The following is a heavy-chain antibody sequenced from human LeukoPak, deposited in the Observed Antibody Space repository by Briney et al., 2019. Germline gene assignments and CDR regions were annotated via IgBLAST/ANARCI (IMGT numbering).Heavy chain of an antibody. CDR1: GGTFSSYA. D-gene: IGHD3-22*01. CDR3: ASQPLRRNSSGPPQEFDY. V-gene: IGHV1-69*05. CDR2: IIPIFGTA. Sequence: ASMEVSCNASGGTFSSYAISWVRQAPGQGLEWMGRIIPIFGTANYAQKFQGRVTITTDDSTSTAYMELSSLRSEDTAVYYCASQPLRRNSSGPPQEFDYWGQGTLVTVSS. J-gene: IGHJ4*02.